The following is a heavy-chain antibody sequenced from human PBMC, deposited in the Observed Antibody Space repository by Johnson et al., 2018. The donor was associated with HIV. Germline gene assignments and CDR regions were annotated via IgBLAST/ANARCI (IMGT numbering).Heavy chain of an antibody. Sequence: VQLVESGGGVVRPGGSLRLSCEVSGFTFDEYGMSWVRQAPGKGLEWVSGINWNGGSTGYADSVKGRFTISRYNSRNFLYLQMNSLGAGDTAVYYCATTRWSDTDPFDSWGQGTMVTVSS. V-gene: IGHV3-20*04. CDR3: ATTRWSDTDPFDS. J-gene: IGHJ3*02. D-gene: IGHD3-3*01. CDR1: GFTFDEYG. CDR2: INWNGGST.